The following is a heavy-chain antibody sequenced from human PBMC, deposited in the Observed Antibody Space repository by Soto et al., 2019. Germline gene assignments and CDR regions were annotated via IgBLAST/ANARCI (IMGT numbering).Heavy chain of an antibody. Sequence: SVKVSCKASGGTFSSYAISWVRQAPGQGLEWMGGIIPIFGTANYAQKFQGRVTITADESTSTAYMELSSLRSEDTAVYYCARGPYYYDSSASYDGFDIWGQGTMVTVSS. V-gene: IGHV1-69*13. J-gene: IGHJ3*02. CDR2: IIPIFGTA. CDR1: GGTFSSYA. CDR3: ARGPYYYDSSASYDGFDI. D-gene: IGHD3-22*01.